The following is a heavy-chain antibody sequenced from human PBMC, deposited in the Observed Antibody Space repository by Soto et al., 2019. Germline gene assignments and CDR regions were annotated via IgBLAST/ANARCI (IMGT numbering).Heavy chain of an antibody. V-gene: IGHV1-69*12. CDR1: GGTFRTSA. J-gene: IGHJ6*02. CDR2: IMPVFTTP. CDR3: ARDKDRQQLGGNYYYILDV. D-gene: IGHD3-3*02. Sequence: QVQLVQSGAEVKKPGSSVRVFCKTSGGTFRTSAISWVRQAPGQGLEWMGGIMPVFTTPDYAQKFQGRVTITADESTSTVYMELSSLRSEDTAVYYCARDKDRQQLGGNYYYILDVWGQGTTVTVSS.